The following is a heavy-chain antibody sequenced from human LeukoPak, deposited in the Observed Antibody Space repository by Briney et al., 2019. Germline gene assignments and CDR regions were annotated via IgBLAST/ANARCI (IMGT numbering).Heavy chain of an antibody. J-gene: IGHJ4*02. CDR3: ARVPYYYDSSGLDY. V-gene: IGHV4-31*03. Sequence: SETLSLTCTVSGGSISSGGYYWSWIRQHPGKGLEWIGYIYYSGSTYYNPSLKSRVTISVDTSKNQFSLKLSSVTAADTAVHYCARVPYYYDSSGLDYWGQGTLVTVSS. CDR2: IYYSGST. CDR1: GGSISSGGYY. D-gene: IGHD3-22*01.